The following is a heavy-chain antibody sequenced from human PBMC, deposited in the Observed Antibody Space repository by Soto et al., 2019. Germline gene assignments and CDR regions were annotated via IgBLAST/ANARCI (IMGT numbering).Heavy chain of an antibody. CDR3: AKDRQFRSYYESAGHYNN. J-gene: IGHJ4*02. V-gene: IGHV3-23*01. CDR2: ISGSGAIT. CDR1: GFTFKNYD. D-gene: IGHD3-10*01. Sequence: EVQLLESGGGLVQPGGSLRLSCVASGFTFKNYDMRWVRQAPGKDLEWVSGISGSGAITYYADSVRGRFTISRDNSKNTLYLQLNSLRAEDTAIYYCAKDRQFRSYYESAGHYNNWGQGTLVTVSS.